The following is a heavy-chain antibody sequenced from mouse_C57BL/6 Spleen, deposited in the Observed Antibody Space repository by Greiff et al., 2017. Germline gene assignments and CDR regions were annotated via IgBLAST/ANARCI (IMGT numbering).Heavy chain of an antibody. CDR3: ARSIYYDYDPAWFAY. D-gene: IGHD2-4*01. CDR1: GYTFTSYW. CDR2: IYPGSGST. J-gene: IGHJ3*01. Sequence: QVQLQQSGAELVKPGASVKMSCKASGYTFTSYWITWVKQRPGQGLEWIGDIYPGSGSTNYNEKFKSKATLTVDTSSSTAYMQLSSLTSEDSAVYYCARSIYYDYDPAWFAYWGQGTLVTVSA. V-gene: IGHV1-55*01.